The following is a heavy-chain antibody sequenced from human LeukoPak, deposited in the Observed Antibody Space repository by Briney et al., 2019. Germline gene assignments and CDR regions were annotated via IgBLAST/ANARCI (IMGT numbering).Heavy chain of an antibody. V-gene: IGHV3-15*01. J-gene: IGHJ4*02. CDR2: IKSKTDSGTT. CDR3: TTDSHY. Sequence: GGSLRLSCAASGFTFSNTWMNWVRQAPRKGLEWVGRIKSKTDSGTTDYAAPVKGRFTISRDDSKNTLYLQMNSLKIDDTAVYYCTTDSHYWGQGTLVTVSS. CDR1: GFTFSNTW.